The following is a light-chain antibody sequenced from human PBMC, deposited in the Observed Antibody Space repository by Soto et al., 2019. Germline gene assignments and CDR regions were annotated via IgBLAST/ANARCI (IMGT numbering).Light chain of an antibody. V-gene: IGKV1-39*01. CDR1: QNIRNY. J-gene: IGKJ4*01. CDR3: QQSFTTPLT. Sequence: DIQMTQSPSSPSASVGDRVTITCRASQNIRNYLVWYQQKADKAPNLLIYAASSLQSGVPSRFSGSGSGTDFNLTINSLQPEDFATYFCQQSFTTPLTFGGGTKVDIK. CDR2: AAS.